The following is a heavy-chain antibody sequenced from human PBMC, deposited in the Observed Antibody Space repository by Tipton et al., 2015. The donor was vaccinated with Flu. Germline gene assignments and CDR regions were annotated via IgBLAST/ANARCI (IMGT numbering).Heavy chain of an antibody. CDR3: ARRDYSNYVSEPKNWFDP. CDR1: GYSIRSSNYY. J-gene: IGHJ5*02. D-gene: IGHD4-11*01. Sequence: GLVKPSETLSLTCVVSGYSIRSSNYYWGWIRQPPGKGLEWIGNTFHSGNIYYNPSLKSRVSISIDTSKNQFSLKLSSVTAADTAVYYCARRDYSNYVSEPKNWFDPWGQGALVTVSS. CDR2: TFHSGNI. V-gene: IGHV4-38-2*01.